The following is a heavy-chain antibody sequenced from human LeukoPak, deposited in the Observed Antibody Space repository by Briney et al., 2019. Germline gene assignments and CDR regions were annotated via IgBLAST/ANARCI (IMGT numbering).Heavy chain of an antibody. CDR1: GFTVSSNS. V-gene: IGHV3-53*01. Sequence: GSLRPSCTVSGFTVSSNSMSWVRQAPGKGLEWVSFIYSDNTHYSDSVKGRFTISRDNSKNTLYLQMNSLRAEDTAVYYCARRAGAYSHPYDYWGQGILVTVSS. CDR2: IYSDNT. D-gene: IGHD4/OR15-4a*01. CDR3: ARRAGAYSHPYDY. J-gene: IGHJ4*02.